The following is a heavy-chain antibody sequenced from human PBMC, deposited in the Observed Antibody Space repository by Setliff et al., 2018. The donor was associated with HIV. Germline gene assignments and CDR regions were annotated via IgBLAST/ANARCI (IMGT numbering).Heavy chain of an antibody. CDR3: ARALDYDIYYMDV. J-gene: IGHJ6*03. CDR2: IYTSGST. V-gene: IGHV4-4*08. CDR1: GGSISSYY. D-gene: IGHD3-22*01. Sequence: SETLSLTCTVSGGSISSYYWSWIRQPPGKGLEWIGYIYTSGSTNYNPSLKRRVTISVDTSKNQFSLKLSSVTAADTAVYYCARALDYDIYYMDVWGKGTTVTVSS.